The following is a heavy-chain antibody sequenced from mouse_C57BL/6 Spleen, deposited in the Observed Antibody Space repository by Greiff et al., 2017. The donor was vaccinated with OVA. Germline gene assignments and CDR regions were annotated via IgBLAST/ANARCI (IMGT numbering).Heavy chain of an antibody. CDR2: IYPGDGDT. Sequence: VQLVESGPELVKPGASVKISCKASGYAFSSSWMNWVKQRPGKGLEWIGRIYPGDGDTNYNGKFKGKATLTADKSSSTAYMQLSSLTSEDSAVYFCARQLTGVDYWGQGTTLTVSS. CDR1: GYAFSSSW. D-gene: IGHD4-1*01. J-gene: IGHJ2*01. CDR3: ARQLTGVDY. V-gene: IGHV1-82*01.